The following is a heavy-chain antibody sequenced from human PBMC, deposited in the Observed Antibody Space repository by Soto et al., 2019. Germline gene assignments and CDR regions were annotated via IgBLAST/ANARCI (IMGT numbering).Heavy chain of an antibody. D-gene: IGHD4-17*01. J-gene: IGHJ6*02. V-gene: IGHV4-31*03. CDR3: ARDPSYTVTTGVNYYGMDV. CDR1: GGSISSGGYY. CDR2: IYYSGST. Sequence: QVQLQESGPGLVKPSQTLSLTCTVSGGSISSGGYYWSWIRQHPGKGLEWIGYIYYSGSTYYNPSLKIRVTISVDTSKNQFSLKLSSVTAADTAVYYCARDPSYTVTTGVNYYGMDVWGQGTTVTVSS.